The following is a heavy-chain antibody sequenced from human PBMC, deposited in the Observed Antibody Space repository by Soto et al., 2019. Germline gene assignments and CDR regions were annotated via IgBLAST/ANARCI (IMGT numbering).Heavy chain of an antibody. Sequence: SVKVSCKASGGTFSSYAISWVRQAPGQGLEWMGGIIPIFGTANYAQKFQGRVTITADESTSTAYMELSSLRSEDTAVYYCAGKTGYCSGGSCYSSFDYRGQGTLVTVSS. CDR1: GGTFSSYA. D-gene: IGHD2-15*01. J-gene: IGHJ4*02. CDR3: AGKTGYCSGGSCYSSFDY. CDR2: IIPIFGTA. V-gene: IGHV1-69*13.